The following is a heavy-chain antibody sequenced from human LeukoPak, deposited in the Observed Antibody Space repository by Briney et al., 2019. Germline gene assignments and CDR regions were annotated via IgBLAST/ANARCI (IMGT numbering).Heavy chain of an antibody. J-gene: IGHJ4*02. D-gene: IGHD4-17*01. V-gene: IGHV3-23*01. CDR3: AKYHGENLDPNAFDY. CDR2: ISDTGNT. CDR1: GFTLSSYA. Sequence: GGSLRLSCAASGFTLSSYAMSWVRQASGKGLEWVSAISDTGNTYHADSVKGRFTISRDKSKNTLYLQMNSLRAEDTAVYYCAKYHGENLDPNAFDYWGQGTLVTVSS.